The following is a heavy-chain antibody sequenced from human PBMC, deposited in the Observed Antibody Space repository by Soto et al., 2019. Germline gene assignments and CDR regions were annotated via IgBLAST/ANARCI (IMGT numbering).Heavy chain of an antibody. D-gene: IGHD5-12*01. J-gene: IGHJ5*02. CDR2: ISTYSGDT. CDR1: GYTFFTYD. V-gene: IGHV1-18*01. CDR3: ARHHGPTTSENWFDP. Sequence: QVHRVQSGVEVKTPGASVKVSCQASGYTFFTYDISGVRQAPGQGLEWMGWISTYSGDTKYAQKFQGRVTMTTDTSTTTAYLALRSLRSDDPAVYYCARHHGPTTSENWFDPWGQGTLVTVSS.